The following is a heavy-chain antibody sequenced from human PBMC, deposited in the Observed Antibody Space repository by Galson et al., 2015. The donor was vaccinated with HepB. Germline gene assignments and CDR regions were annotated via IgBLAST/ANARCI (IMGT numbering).Heavy chain of an antibody. Sequence: SVKVSCKASGYTFTSYGISWVRQAPGQGLEWMGWISAYNGNTNYAQKLQGRVTMTTDTSTSTAYMELRSLRSDDTAVYYCARRTLPPDPYGMDVWGQGTTVTVSS. V-gene: IGHV1-18*04. CDR2: ISAYNGNT. D-gene: IGHD1-14*01. J-gene: IGHJ6*02. CDR1: GYTFTSYG. CDR3: ARRTLPPDPYGMDV.